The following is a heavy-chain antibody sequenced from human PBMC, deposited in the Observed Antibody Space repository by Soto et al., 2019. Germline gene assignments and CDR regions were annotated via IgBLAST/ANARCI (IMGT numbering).Heavy chain of an antibody. D-gene: IGHD1-1*01. CDR2: IFYSGTT. V-gene: IGHV4-31*03. CDR3: ARGVLY. J-gene: IGHJ4*02. CDR1: GGSISSGGYF. Sequence: QVQLQESGPGLVKPSQTLSLTCTVSGGSISSGGYFWSWIRQPPGKGLEWIGNIFYSGTTYYNPSLKSRVTISVDTSKNQFSLKLSAMTAAETAVYVCARGVLYWGQGTLVTVSS.